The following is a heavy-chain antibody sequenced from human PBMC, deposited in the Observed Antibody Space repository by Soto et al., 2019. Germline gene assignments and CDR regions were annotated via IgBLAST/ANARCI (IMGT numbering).Heavy chain of an antibody. J-gene: IGHJ6*02. CDR1: GGTFSSYA. V-gene: IGHV1-69*01. D-gene: IGHD2-15*01. Sequence: QVQLVQSGAEVKKPGSSVKVSCKAPGGTFSSYAISWVRQAPGQGLEWMGGIIPIFATAKYAQKFQGRVTITADESTNTGYMELSSLRSEDTAVYYCARSQGGSSSLDIYYYYYYGMDVWGQGTTVTVSS. CDR3: ARSQGGSSSLDIYYYYYYGMDV. CDR2: IIPIFATA.